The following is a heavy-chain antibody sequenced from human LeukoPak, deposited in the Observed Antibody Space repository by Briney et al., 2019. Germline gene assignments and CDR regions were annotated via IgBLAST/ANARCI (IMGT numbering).Heavy chain of an antibody. J-gene: IGHJ4*02. D-gene: IGHD6-13*01. Sequence: GGSLRLSCAASGFTVSSNYMSWVRQAPGKGLEWVSLIYSGGSTYYADSVKGRFTISRDNSKNTLYLQMNSRRAEDTAVYYCASYSSLDYWGQGTLVTVSS. CDR3: ASYSSLDY. CDR2: IYSGGST. V-gene: IGHV3-53*01. CDR1: GFTVSSNY.